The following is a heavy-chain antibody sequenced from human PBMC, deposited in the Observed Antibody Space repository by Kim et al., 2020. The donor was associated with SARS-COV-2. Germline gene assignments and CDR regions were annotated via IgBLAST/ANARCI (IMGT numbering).Heavy chain of an antibody. Sequence: SETLSLTCAVYGGSFSGYYWSWIRQPPGKGLEWIGEINHSGSTNYNPSLKSRVTISVDTSKNQFSLKLSSVTAADTAVYYCARGRWYLSGAMGRGGYFDYWGQGTLVTVSS. D-gene: IGHD2-15*01. J-gene: IGHJ4*02. CDR3: ARGRWYLSGAMGRGGYFDY. CDR2: INHSGST. V-gene: IGHV4-34*01. CDR1: GGSFSGYY.